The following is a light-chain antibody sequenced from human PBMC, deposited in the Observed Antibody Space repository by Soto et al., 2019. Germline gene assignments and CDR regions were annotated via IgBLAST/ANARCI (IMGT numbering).Light chain of an antibody. Sequence: DIQMTQSPSTLSASVGDRFTITCRASESISSWLAWYQQKPGKAPRLLIHHASSLEGGVPARISGSGSETEFTLTISSLQPEDAAIYYCQQYKSYSPTFGQGTKVDIK. J-gene: IGKJ1*01. CDR2: HAS. CDR3: QQYKSYSPT. V-gene: IGKV1-5*01. CDR1: ESISSW.